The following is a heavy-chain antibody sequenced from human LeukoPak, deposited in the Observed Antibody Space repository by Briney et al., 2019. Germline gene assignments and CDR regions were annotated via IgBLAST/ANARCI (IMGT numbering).Heavy chain of an antibody. J-gene: IGHJ4*02. Sequence: GGSLRLSCAASGFTFSNYAMSWVRQAPGKGLEWVSAVSGSGGSTFYADSVKGRFTIFRDNSKNTLYLQMNSLRAEDTAVYYCAKVGSTVVCDYWGQGTLVTVSS. D-gene: IGHD4-23*01. CDR1: GFTFSNYA. V-gene: IGHV3-23*01. CDR2: VSGSGGST. CDR3: AKVGSTVVCDY.